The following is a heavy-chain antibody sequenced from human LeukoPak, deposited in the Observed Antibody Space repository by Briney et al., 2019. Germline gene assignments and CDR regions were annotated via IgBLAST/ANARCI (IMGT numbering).Heavy chain of an antibody. Sequence: GGSLRLSCAASGFTFSSYEMNWVRQAPGKGLEWVSYISSGGSTTYYADSVKGRFTISRDNAKNSLFLQMNILRAEDTAFHSRAGEAAGSFDPWAQGTLVTASS. J-gene: IGHJ5*02. V-gene: IGHV3-48*03. D-gene: IGHD2-15*01. CDR3: AGEAAGSFDP. CDR2: ISSGGSTT. CDR1: GFTFSSYE.